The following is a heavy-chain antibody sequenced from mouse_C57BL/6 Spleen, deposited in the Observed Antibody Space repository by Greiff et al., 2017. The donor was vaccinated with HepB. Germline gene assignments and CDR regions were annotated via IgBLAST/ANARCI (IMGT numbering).Heavy chain of an antibody. J-gene: IGHJ4*01. V-gene: IGHV1-81*01. CDR3: AEGEGTAMDY. CDR1: GYTFTSYG. CDR2: IYPRSGNT. Sequence: QVHVKQSGAELARPGASVKLSCKASGYTFTSYGISWVKQRTGQGLEWIGEIYPRSGNTYYNEKFKGKATLTADKSSSTAYMELRSLTSEDSAVYFCAEGEGTAMDYWGQGTSVTVSS.